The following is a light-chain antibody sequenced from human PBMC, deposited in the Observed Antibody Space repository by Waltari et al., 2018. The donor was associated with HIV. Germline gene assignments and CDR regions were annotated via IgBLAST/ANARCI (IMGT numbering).Light chain of an antibody. V-gene: IGLV1-40*01. J-gene: IGLJ3*02. CDR3: QSYDSTLSGWV. CDR1: SSNIGANYD. CDR2: GNN. Sequence: QSVLTQPPSVSGAPGQRVTISCTGTSSNIGANYDVHWYRQLPGTAPQVLIYGNNTRPSGGPYRFSGSKSVTSASLAITGLQPEDESDYHCQSYDSTLSGWVFGGGTKLTVL.